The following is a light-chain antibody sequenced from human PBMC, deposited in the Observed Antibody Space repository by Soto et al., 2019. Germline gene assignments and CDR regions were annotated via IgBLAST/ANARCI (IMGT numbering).Light chain of an antibody. V-gene: IGLV2-14*01. J-gene: IGLJ1*01. CDR1: SSDVGGYNY. Sequence: QSALTQPASVSGSPGQSITISCTGTSSDVGGYNYVSWYQQHPGKAPKLMIYEVSNRPSGVANRFSGSKSGNTASLTISGLHAEDDDDYYCSSYTSSSTLVFGTGTKLTVL. CDR2: EVS. CDR3: SSYTSSSTLV.